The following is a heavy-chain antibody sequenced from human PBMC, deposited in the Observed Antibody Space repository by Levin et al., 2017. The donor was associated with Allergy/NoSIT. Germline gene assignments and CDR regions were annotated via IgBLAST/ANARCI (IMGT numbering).Heavy chain of an antibody. V-gene: IGHV1-18*01. CDR1: GYTFTSYG. D-gene: IGHD6-13*01. CDR2: ISAYNGNT. J-gene: IGHJ4*02. CDR3: ARDPGEGQQLVPDY. Sequence: GESLKISCKASGYTFTSYGISWVRQAPGQGLEWMGWISAYNGNTNYAQKLQGRVTMTTDTSTSTAYMELRSLRSDDTAVYYCARDPGEGQQLVPDYWGQGTLVTVSS.